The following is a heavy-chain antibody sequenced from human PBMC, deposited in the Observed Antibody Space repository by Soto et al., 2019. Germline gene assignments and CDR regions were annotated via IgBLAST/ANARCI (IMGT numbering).Heavy chain of an antibody. Sequence: QVQLVESGGGVVQPGRSLRLSCAASGFTFSSYGMHWVRQAPGKGLEWVAVISYDGSNKYYADSVKGRFTISRDNSKNTLYLQMNSLRAEDTAVYYCAKDSYYYDEGYFDYWGQGTLVTVSS. V-gene: IGHV3-30*18. CDR3: AKDSYYYDEGYFDY. J-gene: IGHJ4*02. CDR1: GFTFSSYG. D-gene: IGHD3-22*01. CDR2: ISYDGSNK.